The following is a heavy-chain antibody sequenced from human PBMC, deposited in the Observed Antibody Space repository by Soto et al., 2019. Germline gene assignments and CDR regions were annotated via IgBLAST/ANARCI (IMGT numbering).Heavy chain of an antibody. Sequence: ASVKVSCKASGYSFTRFAIHWVRLAPGQGLEWMGWINAGAGGTKYSQSFQGRVTITRDTSATTAYMDLYSLTSEDTAMYFCARERGNSGTYDYWGQGTLVTVSS. D-gene: IGHD1-1*01. CDR2: INAGAGGT. V-gene: IGHV1-3*01. CDR1: GYSFTRFA. J-gene: IGHJ4*02. CDR3: ARERGNSGTYDY.